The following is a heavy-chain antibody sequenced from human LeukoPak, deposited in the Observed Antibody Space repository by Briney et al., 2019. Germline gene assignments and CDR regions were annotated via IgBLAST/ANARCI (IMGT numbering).Heavy chain of an antibody. V-gene: IGHV1-2*02. Sequence: ASVKVSCKASGYTYTGYYLHWVRQAPGQGLEWMGWINPNSGGTNYAQKFQGRVTMTRGTSISTAYMELSSLRSDDTAVYYCVRVASTSPPYWGQGTLVTVTS. CDR1: GYTYTGYY. CDR2: INPNSGGT. D-gene: IGHD2/OR15-2a*01. J-gene: IGHJ4*02. CDR3: VRVASTSPPY.